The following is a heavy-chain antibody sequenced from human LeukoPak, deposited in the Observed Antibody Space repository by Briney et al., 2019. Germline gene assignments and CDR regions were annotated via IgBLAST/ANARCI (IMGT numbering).Heavy chain of an antibody. J-gene: IGHJ4*02. CDR1: GFTVSSNY. CDR3: AGGGTDYPDYGDYVGFDY. V-gene: IGHV3-66*01. D-gene: IGHD4-17*01. Sequence: PGGSLRLSCAASGFTVSSNYMSWVRQAPGKGLEWVSVIYSGGSTYYADSVKGRFTISRDNSKNTLYLQMNSLRAEDTAVYYCAGGGTDYPDYGDYVGFDYWGQGTLVTVSS. CDR2: IYSGGST.